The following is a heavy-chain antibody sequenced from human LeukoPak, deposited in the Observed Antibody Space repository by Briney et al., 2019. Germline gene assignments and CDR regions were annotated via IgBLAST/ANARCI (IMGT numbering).Heavy chain of an antibody. Sequence: PGGSLRLSCAASGFTFSDAWMSWVRQAPGMGLEWVGRIKTNADGATTDYAAPVKGRFTISRDDSKTTLYLQINSLKTEDTAVYYCTADMPASSRAADYWGQGTLVTVSS. CDR2: IKTNADGATT. V-gene: IGHV3-15*01. J-gene: IGHJ4*02. CDR3: TADMPASSRAADY. D-gene: IGHD2-15*01. CDR1: GFTFSDAW.